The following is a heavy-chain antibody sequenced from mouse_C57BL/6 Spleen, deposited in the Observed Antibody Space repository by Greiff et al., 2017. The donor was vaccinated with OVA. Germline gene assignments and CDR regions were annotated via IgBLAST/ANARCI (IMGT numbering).Heavy chain of an antibody. J-gene: IGHJ4*01. CDR2: ISSGSSTI. V-gene: IGHV5-17*01. CDR1: GFTFSDYG. Sequence: EVHLVEPGGGLVKPGGSLKLSCAASGFTFSDYGMHWVRQAPEKGLEWVAYISSGSSTIYYADTVKGRFTIARGNANNTLFLQMTSLRSEDTAMYYCARPPSYDYDGESSMDYWGQGTSVTVSS. D-gene: IGHD2-4*01. CDR3: ARPPSYDYDGESSMDY.